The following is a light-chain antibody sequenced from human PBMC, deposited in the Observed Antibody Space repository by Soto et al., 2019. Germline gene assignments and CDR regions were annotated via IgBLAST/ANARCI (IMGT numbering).Light chain of an antibody. J-gene: IGLJ1*01. CDR3: SSYTVRLTIYL. Sequence: QSVLTQPASVSGSPGQSITISCTGTSRDVGGYNFVSWYQQHPGKVPKLIIYGVSNRPSGVSNRFSGSKSGTTASLTISGLQAEDAADYYCSSYTVRLTIYLFGNGTKLTV. V-gene: IGLV2-14*01. CDR1: SRDVGGYNF. CDR2: GVS.